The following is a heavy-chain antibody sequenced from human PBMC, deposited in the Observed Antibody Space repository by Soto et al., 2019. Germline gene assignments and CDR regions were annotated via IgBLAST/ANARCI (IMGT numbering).Heavy chain of an antibody. CDR3: ARDLVVTATRLPHYYYYYYGMDV. CDR1: GFTFSSYA. D-gene: IGHD2-21*02. V-gene: IGHV3-30-3*01. CDR2: ISYDGGNK. J-gene: IGHJ6*02. Sequence: PGGSLRLSCAASGFTFSSYAMHWVRQAPGKGLEWVAVISYDGGNKYYADSVKGRFTISRDNSKNTLYLQMNSLRAEDTAVYYCARDLVVTATRLPHYYYYYYGMDVWGQGTTVTVSS.